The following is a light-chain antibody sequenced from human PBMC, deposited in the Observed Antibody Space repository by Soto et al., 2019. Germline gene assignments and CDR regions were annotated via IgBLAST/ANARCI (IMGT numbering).Light chain of an antibody. CDR2: DAS. CDR3: QQYHTSSIT. V-gene: IGKV1-5*01. J-gene: IGKJ5*01. Sequence: DIQMTQSPSTLSASVGDRVTITCRASQTISSWLAWYQQKPGKAPTLLIYDASTLERGVPSRFSGTGSGTEFTLSIDSPQPDDFATYYCQQYHTSSITFGQGTRLDIK. CDR1: QTISSW.